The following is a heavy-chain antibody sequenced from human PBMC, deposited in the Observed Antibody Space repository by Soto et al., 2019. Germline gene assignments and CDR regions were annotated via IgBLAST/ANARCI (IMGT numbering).Heavy chain of an antibody. Sequence: XXTLSLPFTVSGGSISSYYWGWIPQPPGKGLEWIGYIYYSGSTNYNPSLKSRVTISVDTSKNQFSLKLSSVIAADTAVYYCARRWGRTFDYWGQGTLVTVSS. J-gene: IGHJ4*02. D-gene: IGHD7-27*01. CDR3: ARRWGRTFDY. V-gene: IGHV4-59*08. CDR1: GGSISSYY. CDR2: IYYSGST.